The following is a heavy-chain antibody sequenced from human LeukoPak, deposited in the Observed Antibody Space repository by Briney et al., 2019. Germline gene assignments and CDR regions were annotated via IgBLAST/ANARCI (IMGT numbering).Heavy chain of an antibody. CDR3: ARGYSSSWLSAGREDAFDI. D-gene: IGHD6-13*01. V-gene: IGHV1-8*01. CDR2: MNPNSGNT. CDR1: GYTFTSYD. J-gene: IGHJ3*02. Sequence: GASVKVSCKASGYTFTSYDINWVRQATGQGLEWMGWMNPNSGNTGYAQKFQGRVTMTRNTFISTAYMELSSLRSEDTAVYYCARGYSSSWLSAGREDAFDIWGQGTMVTVSS.